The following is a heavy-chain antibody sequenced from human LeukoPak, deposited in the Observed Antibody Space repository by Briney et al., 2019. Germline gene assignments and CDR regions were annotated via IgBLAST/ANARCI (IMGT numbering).Heavy chain of an antibody. CDR3: ARGGYYDFSGRVY. V-gene: IGHV1-69*13. D-gene: IGHD3-3*01. J-gene: IGHJ4*02. Sequence: SVKVSCKASGYTFTSYDINWVRQAPGQGLEWMGGIIPIFGTANYAQKFQGRVTITADESTSTAYMELSSLRSEDTAVYYCARGGYYDFSGRVYWGQGTLVTVSS. CDR2: IIPIFGTA. CDR1: GYTFTSYD.